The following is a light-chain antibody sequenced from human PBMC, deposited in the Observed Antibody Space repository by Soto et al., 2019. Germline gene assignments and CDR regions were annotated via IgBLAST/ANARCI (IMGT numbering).Light chain of an antibody. Sequence: SALTQPRSVSGSPGQSVTNSGTGTSSDVGGYNYVSWYQHHPGKAPKLMIYDVSKRPSGVPDRFSGSKSGNTASLTISGLQAEDEADYYCCSYAGSYTFYVFGTGTKVTVL. V-gene: IGLV2-11*01. CDR1: SSDVGGYNY. CDR3: CSYAGSYTFYV. J-gene: IGLJ1*01. CDR2: DVS.